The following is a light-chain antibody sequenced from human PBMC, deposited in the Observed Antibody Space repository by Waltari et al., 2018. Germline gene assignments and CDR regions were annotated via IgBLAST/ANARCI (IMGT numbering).Light chain of an antibody. V-gene: IGLV3-1*01. CDR1: ELAGRH. CDR2: DDN. CDR3: QAWDATNSYYV. J-gene: IGLJ1*01. Sequence: SYDVTQPPSMSVSPGQKATIPCSGNELAGRHVCWYQQKPGQPPVLVIYDDNKRPSGIPERFSGAHTGNTATLTISGAKPLDEADYFCQAWDATNSYYVFGGGTAVTVL.